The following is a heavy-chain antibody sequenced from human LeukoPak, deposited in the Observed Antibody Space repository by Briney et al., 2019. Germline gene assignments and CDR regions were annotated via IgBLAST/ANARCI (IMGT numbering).Heavy chain of an antibody. D-gene: IGHD3-10*01. V-gene: IGHV4-59*11. Sequence: SETLSLTCAVSDDSFSSHYWTWIRQPPGKGLEWIGYISYIGSTNYNPSLKSRVTISIDTSKNQFSLKLSSVTAADTAVYYCARTNRPRLYYYGSGRGVGAFDIWGQGTMVTVSS. CDR1: DDSFSSHY. CDR2: ISYIGST. CDR3: ARTNRPRLYYYGSGRGVGAFDI. J-gene: IGHJ3*02.